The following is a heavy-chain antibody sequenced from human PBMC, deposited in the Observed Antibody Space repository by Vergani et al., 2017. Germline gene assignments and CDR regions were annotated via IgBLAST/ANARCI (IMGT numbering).Heavy chain of an antibody. V-gene: IGHV3-23*01. D-gene: IGHD1-26*01. CDR1: GSPSTTYA. J-gene: IGHJ4*02. CDR2: LTGGGGST. Sequence: EVQLLESGGSLKQPGGPLRFSSAALGSPSTTYAIPWVRQPPGKGLEWVSALTGGGGSTYYADSFKGGFIISRDNSRDTLYLQMNSLRPEDTATYYCVKDAGSYENFFDSWGQGTLVTVSS. CDR3: VKDAGSYENFFDS.